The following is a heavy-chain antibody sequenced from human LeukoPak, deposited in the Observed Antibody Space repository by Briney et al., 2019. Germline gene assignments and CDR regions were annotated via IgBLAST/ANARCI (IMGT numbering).Heavy chain of an antibody. CDR2: IYHSGST. Sequence: SETLSLTCAVSGYSISSGHYWGWIRQPPGKGLEWIGSIYHSGSTYYKPSLKSRVTISVDTSKNQFSLKLSSVTAADTAVYYCARHPDGYSSSWYSSPWGQGTLVTVSS. D-gene: IGHD6-13*01. V-gene: IGHV4-38-2*01. CDR3: ARHPDGYSSSWYSSP. CDR1: GYSISSGHY. J-gene: IGHJ5*02.